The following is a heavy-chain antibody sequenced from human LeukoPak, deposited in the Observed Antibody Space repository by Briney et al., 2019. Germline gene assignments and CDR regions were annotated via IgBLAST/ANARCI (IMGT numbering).Heavy chain of an antibody. J-gene: IGHJ5*02. Sequence: SETLSLTCTVSGGSISSYYWSWIRQPAGKGLEWIGRIYTSGSTNYNPSLKSRVTMSVDTSKNQFSLKLSSVTAADTAVYYCARGLPDCSGGSCYPNWFDPWGQGTLVTVSS. V-gene: IGHV4-4*07. CDR3: ARGLPDCSGGSCYPNWFDP. CDR1: GGSISSYY. CDR2: IYTSGST. D-gene: IGHD2-15*01.